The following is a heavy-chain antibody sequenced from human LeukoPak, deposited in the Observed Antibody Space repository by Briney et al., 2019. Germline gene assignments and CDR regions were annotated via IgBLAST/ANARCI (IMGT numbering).Heavy chain of an antibody. CDR2: ISYDESDK. CDR1: GFTFSNYG. V-gene: IGHV3-30*18. D-gene: IGHD2-15*01. Sequence: PGGSLRLSCAASGFTFSNYGMHWVRQAPGKGLEWVAVISYDESDKYYADSVKGRFTISRDNSKNTLYLQMNSLRPEDTAVCYCAKGVVAATNAAYYGMDVWGQGTTVTVSS. J-gene: IGHJ6*02. CDR3: AKGVVAATNAAYYGMDV.